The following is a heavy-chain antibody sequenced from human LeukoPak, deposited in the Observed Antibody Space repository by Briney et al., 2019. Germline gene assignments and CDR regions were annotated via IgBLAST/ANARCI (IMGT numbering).Heavy chain of an antibody. V-gene: IGHV3-21*01. D-gene: IGHD3-3*01. J-gene: IGHJ6*03. CDR2: ISSSSNYI. Sequence: PGGSLRLSCAASGFTFSTYYMSWVRQAPGKGLEWVSSISSSSNYIYYADSVKGRFTISRDNAKNSLYLQMISLRAEDTAVYYCARGYDFWSAYPPYYYYMDVWGKGTTVTVSS. CDR1: GFTFSTYY. CDR3: ARGYDFWSAYPPYYYYMDV.